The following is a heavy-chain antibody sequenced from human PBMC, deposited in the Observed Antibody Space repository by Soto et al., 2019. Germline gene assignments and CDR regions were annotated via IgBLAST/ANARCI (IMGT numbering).Heavy chain of an antibody. Sequence: EVQLVESGGGLVKPGGSLRLSCAASGFTFSNAWMSWVRQAPGKGLEWVGRIKSKTDGGTTDYAAPVKGRFTISRDDSKNTLYLQMNSLKTEDTAVYYCTTDSLRFLEWYQKGGDYWGQGTLVTVSS. D-gene: IGHD3-3*01. CDR2: IKSKTDGGTT. J-gene: IGHJ4*02. V-gene: IGHV3-15*01. CDR3: TTDSLRFLEWYQKGGDY. CDR1: GFTFSNAW.